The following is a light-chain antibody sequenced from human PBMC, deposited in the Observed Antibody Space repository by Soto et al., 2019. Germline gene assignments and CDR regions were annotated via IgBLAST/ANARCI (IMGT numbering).Light chain of an antibody. J-gene: IGKJ4*01. CDR1: QSVSSSY. CDR2: GAS. CDR3: EMYGSRPYI. V-gene: IGKV3-20*01. Sequence: GKGSQSVSSSYLAWYQQKPGQAPRLLIYGASSRATGIPARFSGSGSRQAFSLAIRILQAEDFAVYFCEMYGSRPYIFGGGTKVDIK.